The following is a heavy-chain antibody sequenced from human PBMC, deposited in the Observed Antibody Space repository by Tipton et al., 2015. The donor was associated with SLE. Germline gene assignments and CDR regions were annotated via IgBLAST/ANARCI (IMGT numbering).Heavy chain of an antibody. D-gene: IGHD6-13*01. CDR1: GYNFPNHY. V-gene: IGHV1-69*13. CDR2: IIPIFGTA. J-gene: IGHJ5*02. CDR3: ARERQLGL. Sequence: QSGAEVKKPGASVKVSCKASGYNFPNHYMHWVRQAPGQGLEWMGGIIPIFGTANYAQKFQGRVTITADESTSTAYMELSSLRSEDTAVYYCARERQLGLWGQGTLVTVSS.